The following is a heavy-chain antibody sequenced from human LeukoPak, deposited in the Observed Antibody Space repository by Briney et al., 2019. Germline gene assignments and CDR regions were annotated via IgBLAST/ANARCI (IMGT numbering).Heavy chain of an antibody. D-gene: IGHD3-10*01. J-gene: IGHJ5*02. CDR2: ISAYNGNT. Sequence: GASVKVSCKASGYTFTSYGISWVRQAPGQGLEWMGWISAYNGNTNYAQKLQGRVTMTTDTSTSTAYMELRSLRSDDTAVYYCASASYGSGTWGNWFDPWGQGALVTVSS. CDR3: ASASYGSGTWGNWFDP. CDR1: GYTFTSYG. V-gene: IGHV1-18*01.